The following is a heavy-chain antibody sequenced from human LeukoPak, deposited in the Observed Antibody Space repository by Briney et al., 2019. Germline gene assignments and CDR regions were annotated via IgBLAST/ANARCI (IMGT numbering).Heavy chain of an antibody. J-gene: IGHJ4*02. CDR2: IYYTGTT. V-gene: IGHV4-39*01. D-gene: IGHD6-6*01. Sequence: PSETLTLTCTVSGASIISSTYYWAWIRQSPGKGLEWIGSIYYTGTTYYSPSLESRVTISVHTSKNQFSLKLTSVTGADTALYFCARGTPPWGYSSSSSDKGDCWGQRTLVTVSS. CDR1: GASIISSTYY. CDR3: ARGTPPWGYSSSSSDKGDC.